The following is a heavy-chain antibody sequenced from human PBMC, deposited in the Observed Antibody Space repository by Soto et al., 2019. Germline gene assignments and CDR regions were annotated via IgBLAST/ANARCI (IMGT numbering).Heavy chain of an antibody. CDR1: GYTFTSCD. V-gene: IGHV1-8*01. CDR2: MNPNSGNT. CDR3: PRSPRNWGFDY. Sequence: ASVKVSCKASGYTFTSCDINWVRQATGQGFEWMGWMNPNSGNTGYAQKFQGRFTMTRDTSITTAYMELSSLRSEDTAVYYCPRSPRNWGFDYWGLGTLVTVSS. D-gene: IGHD7-27*01. J-gene: IGHJ4*02.